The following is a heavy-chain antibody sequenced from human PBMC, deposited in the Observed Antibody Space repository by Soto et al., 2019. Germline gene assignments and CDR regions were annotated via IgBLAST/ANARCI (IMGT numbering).Heavy chain of an antibody. J-gene: IGHJ4*02. V-gene: IGHV1-18*01. D-gene: IGHD2-15*01. Sequence: QVQLVQSGAEVKKPGASVKVSCKASGYTFTNYGVSWVRQAPGQGLEWMGWINTYKGNTNYAQKFQGRVTMTTDTSTSTAYRELRSLRSDDTAIYDCAKVQEKWSKFFDYWGQGTLVTVSS. CDR2: INTYKGNT. CDR3: AKVQEKWSKFFDY. CDR1: GYTFTNYG.